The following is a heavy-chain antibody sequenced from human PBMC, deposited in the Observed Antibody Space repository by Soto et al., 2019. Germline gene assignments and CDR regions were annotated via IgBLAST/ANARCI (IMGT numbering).Heavy chain of an antibody. V-gene: IGHV1-69*11. J-gene: IGHJ4*02. CDR1: GGAFRAYA. Sequence: QVQLVQSGAEVKKPGSSVKVSCRTSGGAFRAYAISWVRQAPGHGLEWMGGIIPLLGTPNYSQKFQGRVAITAEEMQLVALSSEDTAVYYCAYSANRRYFFDSWGQGTLVTVSS. CDR2: IIPLLGTP. D-gene: IGHD4-4*01. CDR3: AYSANRRYFFDS.